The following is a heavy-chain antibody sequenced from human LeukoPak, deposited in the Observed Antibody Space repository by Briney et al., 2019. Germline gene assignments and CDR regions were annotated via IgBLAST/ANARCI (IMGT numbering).Heavy chain of an antibody. Sequence: GGSLRLSCAVSGFSVSGYWMTWVRQAPGKGLEWVANIKQDGSEKNYVDSVKGRFTISRDNAENSLFLQMNSLRVEDTAVYYCASEWQGGIAAAGTRIEGDYWGQGTLVAVSS. CDR3: ASEWQGGIAAAGTRIEGDY. D-gene: IGHD6-13*01. CDR1: GFSVSGYW. J-gene: IGHJ4*02. V-gene: IGHV3-7*01. CDR2: IKQDGSEK.